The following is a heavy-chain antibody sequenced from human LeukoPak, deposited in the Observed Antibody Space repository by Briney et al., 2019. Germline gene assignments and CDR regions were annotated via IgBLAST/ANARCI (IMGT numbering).Heavy chain of an antibody. CDR2: INHRGST. CDR1: GGSFSGYY. CDR3: ARGLTNLDY. J-gene: IGHJ4*02. V-gene: IGHV4-34*01. D-gene: IGHD4/OR15-4a*01. Sequence: SETLSLTCAVYGGSFSGYYWSWIRQPPGKGLEWIGEINHRGSTNYNPSLKSRVTISVDTSKNQFSLKLSSVTAADTAVYYCARGLTNLDYWGQGTLVTVSS.